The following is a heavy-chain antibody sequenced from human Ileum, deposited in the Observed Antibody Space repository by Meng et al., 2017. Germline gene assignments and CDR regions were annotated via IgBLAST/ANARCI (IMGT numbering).Heavy chain of an antibody. D-gene: IGHD3-10*01. CDR2: IYHSGST. V-gene: IGHV4-4*02. Sequence: QVQLHEACPRPGKRWGTLSLTGACSGGSLSGRNWWRWVRQPPGKGLELIGEIYHSGSTNYNPALKSRVTISVDKSKIQFSLKLSSVTAADTAVYYCATTMVRGVSGGYFDYWGQGTLVTVSS. J-gene: IGHJ4*02. CDR3: ATTMVRGVSGGYFDY. CDR1: GGSLSGRNW.